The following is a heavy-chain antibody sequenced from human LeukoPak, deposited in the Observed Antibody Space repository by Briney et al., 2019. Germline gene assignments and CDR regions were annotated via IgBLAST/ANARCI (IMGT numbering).Heavy chain of an antibody. CDR1: GFTFSSYA. V-gene: IGHV3-23*01. Sequence: GGSLRLSCAASGFTFSSYAMSWVRQVPGKGLERVSAISGSGGSTYYADFVKGRFTISRDNSKNTLYLQMSSLRAEDTAVYYCAKPYGSGSYYRKPGPYYFDYWGQGTLVTVSS. CDR2: ISGSGGST. D-gene: IGHD3-10*01. CDR3: AKPYGSGSYYRKPGPYYFDY. J-gene: IGHJ4*02.